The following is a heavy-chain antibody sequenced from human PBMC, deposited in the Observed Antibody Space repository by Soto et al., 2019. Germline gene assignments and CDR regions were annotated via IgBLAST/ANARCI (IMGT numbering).Heavy chain of an antibody. J-gene: IGHJ4*02. CDR3: ARVNGGWLRFSY. CDR2: ISHSGGT. CDR1: GGSFSSYA. Sequence: QVQLQQWGAGLLKPSETLSLTCEVYGGSFSSYAWSWIRQPPGKALEWIAEISHSGGTNYNPSLRSRVIVSIDTSKNQFSLRLSSVTAADTAVYYCARVNGGWLRFSYWDQGTSVTVSS. V-gene: IGHV4-34*01. D-gene: IGHD5-12*01.